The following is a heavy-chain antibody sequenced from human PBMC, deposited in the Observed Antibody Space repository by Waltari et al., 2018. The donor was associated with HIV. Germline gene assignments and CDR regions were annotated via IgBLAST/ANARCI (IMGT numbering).Heavy chain of an antibody. V-gene: IGHV3-30*02. CDR2: IRYDGSNK. CDR1: GFTFSSSG. D-gene: IGHD2-15*01. CDR3: AIVVVVAATPNWFDP. Sequence: QVQLVESGGGVVQPGGSLRLPCAGSGFTFSSSGMHWVRQAPGKGLEWVAFIRYDGSNKYYADSVKGRFTISRDNSKNTLYLQMNSLRAEDTAVYYCAIVVVVAATPNWFDPWGQGTLVTVSS. J-gene: IGHJ5*02.